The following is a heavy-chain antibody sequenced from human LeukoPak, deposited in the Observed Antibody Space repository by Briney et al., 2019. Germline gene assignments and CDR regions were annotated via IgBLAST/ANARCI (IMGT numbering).Heavy chain of an antibody. Sequence: ASVKVSCKASGYTFTSYAMHWVRQAPGQRLEWMGWINAGNGNTKYSQKFQGRVTITRDTSASTAYMELSSLRSEDTAVYYCARDRKAATNWFDPWGQGTLVTVSS. CDR3: ARDRKAATNWFDP. V-gene: IGHV1-3*01. J-gene: IGHJ5*02. D-gene: IGHD6-25*01. CDR1: GYTFTSYA. CDR2: INAGNGNT.